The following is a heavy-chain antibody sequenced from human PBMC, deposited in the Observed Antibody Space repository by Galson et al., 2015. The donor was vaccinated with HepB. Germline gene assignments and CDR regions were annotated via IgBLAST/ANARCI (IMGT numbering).Heavy chain of an antibody. D-gene: IGHD3-3*01. CDR1: GFTFNNYG. Sequence: SLRLSCAASGFTFNNYGMHWVRQAPGKGLEWVAVIWYDGSNKYYAESVKGRFTISRDNSKNTLDLQMNSVRAEDTAVYYCVRGEFCVSHTCYLGYYYGKDVWGQGTTVTVSS. V-gene: IGHV3-33*01. CDR3: VRGEFCVSHTCYLGYYYGKDV. J-gene: IGHJ6*02. CDR2: IWYDGSNK.